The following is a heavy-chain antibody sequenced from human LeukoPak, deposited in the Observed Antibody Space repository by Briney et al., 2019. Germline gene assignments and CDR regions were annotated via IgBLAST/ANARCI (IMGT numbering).Heavy chain of an antibody. CDR1: GGSISSSSYY. Sequence: SETLSLTCTVSGGSISSSSYYWGWIRQPPGKGLEWIGSIYYSGSTYYNPSLKSRVTISVDTSKNQFSLKLSSVTAADTAVYYCARVRSAGTARYYYGMDVWGQGTTVTVSS. CDR2: IYYSGST. CDR3: ARVRSAGTARYYYGMDV. D-gene: IGHD6-13*01. J-gene: IGHJ6*02. V-gene: IGHV4-39*01.